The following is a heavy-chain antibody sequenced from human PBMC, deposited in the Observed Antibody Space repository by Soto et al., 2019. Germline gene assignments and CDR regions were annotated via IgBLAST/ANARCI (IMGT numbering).Heavy chain of an antibody. Sequence: QITLKESGPTVVKPTETLTLTCTLSGFSLTTSGVGVRWIRQSPGKAPEWLALLYWYDDKRYSTSLNSRLIITKDTSKNQVVLTMANVDPADTATYYCAHRVLRTVFGLVTTTAIYFDFWGPGTPVVVSS. CDR3: AHRVLRTVFGLVTTTAIYFDF. V-gene: IGHV2-5*01. CDR2: LYWYDDK. D-gene: IGHD3-3*01. J-gene: IGHJ4*02. CDR1: GFSLTTSGVG.